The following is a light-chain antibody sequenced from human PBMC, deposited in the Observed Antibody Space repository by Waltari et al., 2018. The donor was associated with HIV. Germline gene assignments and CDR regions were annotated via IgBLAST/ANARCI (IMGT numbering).Light chain of an antibody. Sequence: QSALTQPRSVSGSPGQSVTISCTGTSSDVGGYNYVSWYQQHPGKAPKLMIYDVSKRPSRVPDRFSGSKSGNTASLTISGLQAEDEADYYCCSYAGSSTYVFGTGTKVTVL. CDR1: SSDVGGYNY. CDR3: CSYAGSSTYV. V-gene: IGLV2-11*01. J-gene: IGLJ1*01. CDR2: DVS.